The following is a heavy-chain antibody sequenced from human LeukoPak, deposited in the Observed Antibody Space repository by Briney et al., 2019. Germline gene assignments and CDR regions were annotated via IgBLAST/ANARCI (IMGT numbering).Heavy chain of an antibody. CDR2: ISYDGSNK. D-gene: IGHD6-6*01. CDR1: GFTSSSYG. Sequence: GGSLRLSCAASGFTSSSYGMHWVRQAPGKGLEWVAFISYDGSNKYYADSVKGRFTISRDNSKNTLYLQMNSLRAEDAAVYYCAKGGIGARPTSNFDYWGQGTLVTVSS. V-gene: IGHV3-30*18. J-gene: IGHJ4*02. CDR3: AKGGIGARPTSNFDY.